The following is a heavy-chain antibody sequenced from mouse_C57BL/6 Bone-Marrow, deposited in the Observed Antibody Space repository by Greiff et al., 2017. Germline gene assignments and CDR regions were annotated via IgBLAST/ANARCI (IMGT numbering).Heavy chain of an antibody. J-gene: IGHJ4*01. CDR2: ISSGGDYI. Sequence: DVKLVESGAGLVKPGGSLTLSCAASGFSFSSYAMSWVRQTPEKRLEWVAYISSGGDYIYYADTVTGRFTITSETASKPLYLQMSSLKSEDTAMYYCTRGDNYPWYYAMDYWGQGTSVTVSS. CDR1: GFSFSSYA. D-gene: IGHD1-3*01. CDR3: TRGDNYPWYYAMDY. V-gene: IGHV5-9-1*02.